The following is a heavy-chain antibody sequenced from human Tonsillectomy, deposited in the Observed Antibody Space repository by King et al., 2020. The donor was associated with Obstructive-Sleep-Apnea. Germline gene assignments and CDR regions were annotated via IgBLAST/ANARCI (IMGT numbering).Heavy chain of an antibody. CDR1: GYTLTELS. Sequence: QLVQSGAEVKKPGASVKVSCKVSGYTLTELSMHWVRQAPGKGLEWMGGFDPEDGETIYAQKFQGRVTMTEDTSTATAYMELSSLRSEDTAVYYCATHPKTYYDILTGYYNVRYFDYWGQGTLVTVSS. V-gene: IGHV1-24*01. CDR3: ATHPKTYYDILTGYYNVRYFDY. D-gene: IGHD3-9*01. CDR2: FDPEDGET. J-gene: IGHJ4*02.